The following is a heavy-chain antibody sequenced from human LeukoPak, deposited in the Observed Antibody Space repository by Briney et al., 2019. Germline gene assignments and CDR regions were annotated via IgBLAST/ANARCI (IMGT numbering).Heavy chain of an antibody. Sequence: PSETLSLTCTVSGGSISSFYWSWIRQPPGKGLEWIGYIYYSGSTNYNPSLKSRVTISVNTSKNQFSLNLSSVTAADTDVYYGARHGAAHLLYYYDYWGQGTLVTVSS. CDR1: GGSISSFY. J-gene: IGHJ4*02. CDR3: ARHGAAHLLYYYDY. CDR2: IYYSGST. D-gene: IGHD2/OR15-2a*01. V-gene: IGHV4-59*08.